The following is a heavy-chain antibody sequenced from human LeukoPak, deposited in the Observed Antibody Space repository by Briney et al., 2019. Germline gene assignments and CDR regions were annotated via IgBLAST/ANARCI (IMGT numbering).Heavy chain of an antibody. Sequence: GGSPRLSCAASGVTFSSYGMHWVRQAPGKGLEWVALISSDGNDKLYGDSVKGRFTISRDDSKSTLYLQMNSLRAEDTAVYYCTTKVIRGNSGDDYDDWGQGTLVTVSS. CDR3: TTKVIRGNSGDDYDD. V-gene: IGHV3-30*03. J-gene: IGHJ4*02. CDR1: GVTFSSYG. CDR2: ISSDGNDK. D-gene: IGHD5-12*01.